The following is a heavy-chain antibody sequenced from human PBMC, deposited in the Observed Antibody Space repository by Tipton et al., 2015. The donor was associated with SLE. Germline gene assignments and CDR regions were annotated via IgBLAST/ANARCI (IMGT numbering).Heavy chain of an antibody. V-gene: IGHV4-38-2*02. D-gene: IGHD3-3*01. J-gene: IGHJ4*02. CDR2: MSQTGIT. Sequence: GLVKPSETVSLTCTVSGYSITSGYYWGWIRQPPGKGLEWIGSMSQTGITYYNPTLMSRVTISGDTSKNQFFLNLDSVTAADTAVYYCVREHHPRITVFGADRWGQGTLVTVPS. CDR3: VREHHPRITVFGADR. CDR1: GYSITSGYY.